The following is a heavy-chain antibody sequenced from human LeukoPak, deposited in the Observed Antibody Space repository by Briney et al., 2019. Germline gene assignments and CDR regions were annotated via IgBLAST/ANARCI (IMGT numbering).Heavy chain of an antibody. D-gene: IGHD3-22*01. CDR2: INPSGGST. Sequence: ASVKVSCKASGYTFTSYYMHWVRQAPGQGLEWMGIINPSGGSTSYAQKFQGRVTMTRDTSTSTVYMELSSLRSEDTAVYYCVREQPPGPDAWAPPTYYYDSSGYNYGMDVWGQGTTVTVSS. CDR3: VREQPPGPDAWAPPTYYYDSSGYNYGMDV. J-gene: IGHJ6*02. CDR1: GYTFTSYY. V-gene: IGHV1-46*01.